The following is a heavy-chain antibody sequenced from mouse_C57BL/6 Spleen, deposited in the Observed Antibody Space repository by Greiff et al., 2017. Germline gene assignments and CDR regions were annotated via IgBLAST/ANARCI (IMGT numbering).Heavy chain of an antibody. D-gene: IGHD1-1*01. CDR3: ATGSSPYYFDY. CDR2: ISYSGST. J-gene: IGHJ2*01. Sequence: EVQLQESGPGMVKPSQSLSLTCTVTGYSITSGYDWHWIRHFPGNKLEWMGYISYSGSTNYNPSLKSRISITHDTSKNHFFLKLNSVTTEDTATYYCATGSSPYYFDYWGQGTTLTVSS. CDR1: GYSITSGYD. V-gene: IGHV3-1*01.